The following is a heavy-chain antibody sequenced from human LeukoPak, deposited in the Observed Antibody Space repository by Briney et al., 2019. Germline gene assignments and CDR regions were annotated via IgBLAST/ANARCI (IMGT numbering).Heavy chain of an antibody. J-gene: IGHJ4*02. CDR1: GGSISSYY. D-gene: IGHD4-17*01. Sequence: PSETLSLTCTVSGGSISSYYWSWIRQPPGKGLEWIGYIYYSGSTNYNPSLKSRVTISVDTSKNQFSLKLSSVTAADTAVYYCTRAQGYYGDYFDYWGQGTLVTVSS. CDR2: IYYSGST. CDR3: TRAQGYYGDYFDY. V-gene: IGHV4-59*08.